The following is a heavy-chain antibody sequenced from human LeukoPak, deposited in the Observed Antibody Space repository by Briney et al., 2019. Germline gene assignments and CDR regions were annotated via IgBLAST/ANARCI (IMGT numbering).Heavy chain of an antibody. CDR2: ISGSGGST. J-gene: IGHJ4*02. CDR1: GFTFSSYA. Sequence: HSGGSLRLSCAASGFTFSSYAMSWVRQAPGKGLEWVSAISGSGGSTYYADSVKGRFTISRDNSKNTLYLQMNSLRAEDTAVYYCAKDLGVVAAAYFDYWGQGTLVTVSS. V-gene: IGHV3-23*01. CDR3: AKDLGVVAAAYFDY. D-gene: IGHD2-15*01.